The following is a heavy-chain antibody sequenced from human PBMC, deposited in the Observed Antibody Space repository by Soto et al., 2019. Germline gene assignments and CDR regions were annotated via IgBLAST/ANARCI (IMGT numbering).Heavy chain of an antibody. V-gene: IGHV3-30*18. CDR3: EKPVGDITMTLKYFDF. J-gene: IGHJ4*02. CDR2: ISFEGSNK. D-gene: IGHD3-10*01. CDR1: KFTFSNYD. Sequence: GGSLRLSCVASKFTFSNYDMHWVRQAPGKGLEWVALISFEGSNKYYTDSVEGRFTISRNNSKNTLYLQMNSLRPENTAVSYCEKPVGDITMTLKYFDFWGLGALVTVSS.